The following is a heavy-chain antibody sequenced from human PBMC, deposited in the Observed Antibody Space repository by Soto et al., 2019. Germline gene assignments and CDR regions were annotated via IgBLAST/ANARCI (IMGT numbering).Heavy chain of an antibody. V-gene: IGHV1-2*04. CDR1: GYTFTGYY. Sequence: ASVKVSCKASGYTFTGYYMHWVRQAPGQGLEWMGWINPNSGGTNYAQKFQGWVTMTRDTSISTAYMELSRLRSDDTAVYYCARGGSSGTHYYYGMDVWGQGTTVTVSS. CDR3: ARGGSSGTHYYYGMDV. D-gene: IGHD2-15*01. J-gene: IGHJ6*02. CDR2: INPNSGGT.